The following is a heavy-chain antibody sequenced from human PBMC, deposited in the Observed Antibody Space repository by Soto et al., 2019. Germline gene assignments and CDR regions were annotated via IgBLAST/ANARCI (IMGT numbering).Heavy chain of an antibody. Sequence: VGSLRLSCAASGFSFSTYNMSWFRQAPGKGLEWVANIKQDGSEKYYVDSVKGRFTISRDNAKNSLYLQMNSLRAEDTAVYYCARDGPSVVATVAGYWGQGTLVTVSS. V-gene: IGHV3-7*03. CDR3: ARDGPSVVATVAGY. J-gene: IGHJ4*02. CDR2: IKQDGSEK. CDR1: GFSFSTYN. D-gene: IGHD5-12*01.